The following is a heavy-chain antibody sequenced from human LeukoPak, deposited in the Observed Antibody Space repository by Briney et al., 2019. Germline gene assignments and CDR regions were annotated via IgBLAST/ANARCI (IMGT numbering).Heavy chain of an antibody. V-gene: IGHV3-21*01. D-gene: IGHD5-18*01. CDR1: GFTFSSYS. Sequence: GGSLRLSCAGSGFTFSSYSMNWVRQAPGKGLEWVSSISSSSSYIYYADPVKGRFTISRDNAKNSLYLQMNSLRAEDTAVYYCARYSYGTYYYGMDVWGQGTTVTVSS. CDR3: ARYSYGTYYYGMDV. J-gene: IGHJ6*02. CDR2: ISSSSSYI.